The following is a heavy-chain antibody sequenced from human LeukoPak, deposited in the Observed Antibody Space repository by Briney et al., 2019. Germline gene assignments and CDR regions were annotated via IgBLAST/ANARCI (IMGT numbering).Heavy chain of an antibody. CDR2: IYSGDTT. D-gene: IGHD4-17*01. CDR3: ARDLAYGDYIYDY. Sequence: GGSLRLSCAASGITVSRNYMNWVRQAPGKGLEWVSVIYSGDTTHYAGSVKGRFSISRDNSKNTLYLQMNNLRVEDTAVYYCARDLAYGDYIYDYWGQGTLVTVSS. J-gene: IGHJ4*02. V-gene: IGHV3-66*01. CDR1: GITVSRNY.